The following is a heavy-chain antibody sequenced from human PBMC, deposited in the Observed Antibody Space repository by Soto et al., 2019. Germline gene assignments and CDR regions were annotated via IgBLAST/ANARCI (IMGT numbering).Heavy chain of an antibody. D-gene: IGHD1-26*01. CDR3: ARDRHSGSYYQLDY. Sequence: QVQLVQSGAEVKKPGSSVKVSCKASGGTFSSYAISWVRQAPGQGLEWIGGIIPIFGTANYAQKFQGRVTITADESTSTAYMELSSLRSEDTAVYYCARDRHSGSYYQLDYWGQGTLVTVSS. CDR2: IIPIFGTA. V-gene: IGHV1-69*01. CDR1: GGTFSSYA. J-gene: IGHJ4*02.